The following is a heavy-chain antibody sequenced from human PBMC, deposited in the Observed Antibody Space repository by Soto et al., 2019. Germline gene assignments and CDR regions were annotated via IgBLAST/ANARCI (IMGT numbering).Heavy chain of an antibody. CDR2: ISYDGSIK. D-gene: IGHD3-10*01. Sequence: QVQLVESGGGVVQPGRSLSLSCAASGLTFSSYAMHWVRQAPGKGLEWVAVISYDGSIKYYVDFVKGRFTISRDNSKKTLYLQMISLRAADKAVYYCARVLGSGSYYYYYGMDFWGQGTTVTVSS. CDR1: GLTFSSYA. J-gene: IGHJ6*02. V-gene: IGHV3-30-3*01. CDR3: ARVLGSGSYYYYYGMDF.